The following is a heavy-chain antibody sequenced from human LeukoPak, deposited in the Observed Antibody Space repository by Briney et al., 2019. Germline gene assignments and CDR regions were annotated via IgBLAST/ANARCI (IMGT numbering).Heavy chain of an antibody. J-gene: IGHJ4*02. CDR3: ARARWLQLREDFDY. CDR2: ISAYNGNT. D-gene: IGHD5-24*01. V-gene: IGHV1-18*01. Sequence: SVKVSCKASGYTFTSYGISRVRQAPGQGLEWMGWISAYNGNTNYAQKLQGRVTMTTDTSTSTAYMELRSLRSDDTAVYYCARARWLQLREDFDYWGQGTLVTVSS. CDR1: GYTFTSYG.